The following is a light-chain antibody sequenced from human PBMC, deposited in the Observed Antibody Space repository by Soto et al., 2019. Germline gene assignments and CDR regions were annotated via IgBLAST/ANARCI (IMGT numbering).Light chain of an antibody. CDR2: DAY. J-gene: IGKJ5*01. CDR1: QSFRGL. Sequence: EVVLTQSPVTLSLSPGERATLSCRASQSFRGLLAWYRQKPGQAPRLLIYDAYHMATGIPPRFSGSGSGTDFTLTISSLEPEDSAVYYCQQRHMWPITFGQGTRLEIK. V-gene: IGKV3-11*01. CDR3: QQRHMWPIT.